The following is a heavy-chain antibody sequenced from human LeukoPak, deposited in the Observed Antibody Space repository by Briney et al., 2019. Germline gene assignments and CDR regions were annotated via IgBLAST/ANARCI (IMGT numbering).Heavy chain of an antibody. CDR1: GFTFSSYA. CDR2: ISGSGGST. Sequence: GGSLRLSCAASGFTFSSYAMSWVRQAPGKGLEWVSAISGSGGSTYYADSVKGRFTISRDKSKNPLYLQMNSLRAEDTAVYYCAKGPGKIAVAGIDYWGQGTLVTVSS. D-gene: IGHD6-19*01. CDR3: AKGPGKIAVAGIDY. V-gene: IGHV3-23*01. J-gene: IGHJ4*02.